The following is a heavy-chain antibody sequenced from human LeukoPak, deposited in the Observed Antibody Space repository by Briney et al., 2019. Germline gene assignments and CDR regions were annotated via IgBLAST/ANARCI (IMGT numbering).Heavy chain of an antibody. V-gene: IGHV3-30*02. CDR3: ARGGARYGDYTTPDY. CDR2: IRYDGSNK. CDR1: GFTFSSYG. J-gene: IGHJ4*02. Sequence: PGGSLRLSCAASGFTFSSYGMHWVRQAPGKGLEWVAFIRYDGSNKYYADSVKGRFTISRENSKNTLYLQMNSLRAEDTAVYYCARGGARYGDYTTPDYWGQGTLVTVSS. D-gene: IGHD4-17*01.